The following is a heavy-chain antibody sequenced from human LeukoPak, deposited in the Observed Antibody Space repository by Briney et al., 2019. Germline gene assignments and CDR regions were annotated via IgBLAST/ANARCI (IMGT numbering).Heavy chain of an antibody. Sequence: PGGSLRLSCAASGFTFSPYWMHWVRQAPGKGLVWVSHINSGGSSTSYADSVKGRFTISRDNAKSTLFLQMHSLRADDTAVYYCARSFGGTYYFDYWGQGTLVTVSS. V-gene: IGHV3-74*01. CDR1: GFTFSPYW. D-gene: IGHD1-26*01. J-gene: IGHJ4*02. CDR3: ARSFGGTYYFDY. CDR2: INSGGSST.